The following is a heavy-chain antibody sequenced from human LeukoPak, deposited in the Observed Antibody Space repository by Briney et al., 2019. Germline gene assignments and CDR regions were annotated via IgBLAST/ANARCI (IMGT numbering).Heavy chain of an antibody. V-gene: IGHV3-30-3*01. J-gene: IGHJ4*02. CDR2: ISYDGSNK. Sequence: GGSLRLSWAASGFTFSSYAMHWVRQAPGKGLEWVAVISYDGSNKYYADSVKGRFTISRDNSKNTLYLQMNSLRAEDTAVYYCARDGVGLDYWGQGTLVTVSS. CDR3: ARDGVGLDY. D-gene: IGHD3-10*01. CDR1: GFTFSSYA.